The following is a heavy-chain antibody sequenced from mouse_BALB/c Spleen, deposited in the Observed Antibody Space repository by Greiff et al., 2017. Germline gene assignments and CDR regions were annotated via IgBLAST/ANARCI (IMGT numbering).Heavy chain of an antibody. CDR3: ARADDYDGFAY. CDR2: INSNGGST. D-gene: IGHD2-4*01. V-gene: IGHV5-6-3*01. Sequence: EVQGVESGGGLVQPGGSLKLSCAASGFTFSSYGMSWVRQTPDKRLESVATINSNGGSTYYPDSVKGRFTISRDNAKNTLYLQMSSLKSEDTAMYYCARADDYDGFAYWGQGTLVTVSA. J-gene: IGHJ3*01. CDR1: GFTFSSYG.